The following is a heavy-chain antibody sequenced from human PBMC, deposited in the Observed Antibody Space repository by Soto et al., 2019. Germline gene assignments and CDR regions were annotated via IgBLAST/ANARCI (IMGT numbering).Heavy chain of an antibody. Sequence: QVQLVESGGGVVQPGRSLRLSCAASGFTFSSYGMHWVRQAPGKGLEWVAVIWYDGSNKYYADSVKGRFTISRDNSKNTLYLQMNSLRAEDTAVYYCAREDYGDYVGNEPYYYYYGMDVWGQGTTVTVSS. V-gene: IGHV3-33*01. CDR1: GFTFSSYG. J-gene: IGHJ6*02. CDR2: IWYDGSNK. D-gene: IGHD4-17*01. CDR3: AREDYGDYVGNEPYYYYYGMDV.